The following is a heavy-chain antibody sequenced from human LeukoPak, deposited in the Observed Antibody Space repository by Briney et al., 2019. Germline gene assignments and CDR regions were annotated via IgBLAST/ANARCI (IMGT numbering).Heavy chain of an antibody. D-gene: IGHD6-19*01. CDR2: ISAYNGNT. CDR3: ARDQALAVAGTYFHY. Sequence: ASVKVSCKASGYTFTSYGISWVRQAPGQGLEWMGWISAYNGNTNYAQKLQGRVTMTTDTSTNTAYMELRSLRSDDTAVYYCARDQALAVAGTYFHYWGQGTVVTVSS. J-gene: IGHJ4*02. V-gene: IGHV1-18*01. CDR1: GYTFTSYG.